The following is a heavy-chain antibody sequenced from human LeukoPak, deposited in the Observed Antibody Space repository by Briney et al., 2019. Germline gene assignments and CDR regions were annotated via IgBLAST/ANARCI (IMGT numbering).Heavy chain of an antibody. D-gene: IGHD3-22*01. CDR1: GGSISSYY. CDR2: IYTSGST. Sequence: SETLSLTCTVSGGSISSYYWSWIRQPAGKGLEWIGRIYTSGSTNYNPSLKSRVTISVDTSKNQFSLKLSSVTAADTAVYYCARGDDYYDSSGYYKGAFDIWGQGTMVTVSS. CDR3: ARGDDYYDSSGYYKGAFDI. J-gene: IGHJ3*02. V-gene: IGHV4-4*07.